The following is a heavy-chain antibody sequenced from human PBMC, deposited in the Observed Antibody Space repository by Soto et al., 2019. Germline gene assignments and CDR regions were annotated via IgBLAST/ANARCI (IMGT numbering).Heavy chain of an antibody. J-gene: IGHJ6*02. CDR1: GFTFSSYG. CDR3: AKEDYDSRALDV. V-gene: IGHV3-30*18. Sequence: GGSLRLSCAASGFTFSSYGMHWVHQAPGKGLEWVAVILYDGSNKYYADSVKGRFTISRDNSKNTLYLQMNSLRAEDTAVYYCAKEDYDSRALDVWGQATTVTVSS. D-gene: IGHD3-22*01. CDR2: ILYDGSNK.